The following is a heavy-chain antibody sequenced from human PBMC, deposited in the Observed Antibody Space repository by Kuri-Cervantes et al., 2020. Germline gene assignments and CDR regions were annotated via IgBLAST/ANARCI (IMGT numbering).Heavy chain of an antibody. V-gene: IGHV1-46*01. D-gene: IGHD3-3*01. Sequence: ASVKVSCKASGYTFTSYYMHWVRQAPGQGLEWMGIINPSGGSTSYAQKFQGRVTMTTDTSTSTAYMELRSLRSDDTAVYYCARDRIFGVVITDYWGQGILVTVSS. CDR3: ARDRIFGVVITDY. J-gene: IGHJ4*02. CDR2: INPSGGST. CDR1: GYTFTSYY.